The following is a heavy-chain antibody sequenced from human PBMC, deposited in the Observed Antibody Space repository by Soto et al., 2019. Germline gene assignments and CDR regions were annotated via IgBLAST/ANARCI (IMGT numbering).Heavy chain of an antibody. CDR3: ATDRGVAAARSHYYYYGMDV. V-gene: IGHV1-69*13. CDR1: GGTFSSYA. CDR2: IIPIFGTA. J-gene: IGHJ6*02. D-gene: IGHD6-13*01. Sequence: ASVKVSCKASGGTFSSYAISWVRQAPGQGLEWMGGIIPIFGTANYAQKFQGRVTMTADASTSTAYMELSSLRSEDTAVYYCATDRGVAAARSHYYYYGMDVWGQGTTVTVSS.